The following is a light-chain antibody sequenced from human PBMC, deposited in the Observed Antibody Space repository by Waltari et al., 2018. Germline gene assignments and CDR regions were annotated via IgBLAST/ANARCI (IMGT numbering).Light chain of an antibody. CDR2: GAS. J-gene: IGKJ2*01. Sequence: LACSASQGVSSNLAWYQQKPGQAPRLLSYGASTRATGIPARFSGRGSGTEFTLTISSLQSEDFAVYYCQQYSNWPLFGQGTKLEIK. CDR3: QQYSNWPL. CDR1: QGVSSN. V-gene: IGKV3-15*01.